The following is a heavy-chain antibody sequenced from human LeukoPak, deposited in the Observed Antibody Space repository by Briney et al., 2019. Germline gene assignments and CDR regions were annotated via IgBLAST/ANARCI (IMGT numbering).Heavy chain of an antibody. CDR1: GFFFSTYW. CDR3: ARTDMITFGGVIVPDAFDI. J-gene: IGHJ3*02. D-gene: IGHD3-16*02. CDR2: IKEDGTET. Sequence: SLRLSCAASGFFFSTYWMTWVRQAPGKGLEWVANIKEDGTETHYADSVKGRFTISRDNAKNSLYLQMNSLRAEDTAVYYCARTDMITFGGVIVPDAFDIWGQGTMVTVSS. V-gene: IGHV3-7*01.